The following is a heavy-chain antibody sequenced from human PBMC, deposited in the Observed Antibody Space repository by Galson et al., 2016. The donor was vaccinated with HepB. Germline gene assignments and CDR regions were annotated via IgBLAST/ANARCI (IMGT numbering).Heavy chain of an antibody. Sequence: PALVKPTQTLTLTCTFSGFSLSTYGVAVGWIRQPPGKALEWLALIYWDDDETYRPSLKSRVNITKDTSKNQVVLTMTNMDTVDTATYYCANSTFELGTNDFDTWGHGTLVTVSS. V-gene: IGHV2-5*02. CDR1: GFSLSTYGVA. CDR2: IYWDDDE. CDR3: ANSTFELGTNDFDT. J-gene: IGHJ5*01. D-gene: IGHD1-1*01.